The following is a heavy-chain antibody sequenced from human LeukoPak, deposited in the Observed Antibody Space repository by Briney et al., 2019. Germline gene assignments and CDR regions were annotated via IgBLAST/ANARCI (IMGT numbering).Heavy chain of an antibody. J-gene: IGHJ4*02. D-gene: IGHD3-22*01. CDR1: GFTFSSYS. Sequence: GGSLRLSCAASGFTFSSYSMNWVRQAPGKGLEWISYISGSGSVSYYEDSVKGRFTISRDNAKNSLYLRMNSLRAEDTAVYYCAREDTNYYDSSGYPDYWGQGTLVTVSS. CDR3: AREDTNYYDSSGYPDY. V-gene: IGHV3-48*01. CDR2: ISGSGSVS.